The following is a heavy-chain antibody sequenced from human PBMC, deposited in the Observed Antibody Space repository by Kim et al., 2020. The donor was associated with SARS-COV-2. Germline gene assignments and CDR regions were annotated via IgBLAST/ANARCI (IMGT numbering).Heavy chain of an antibody. CDR1: GFTFSSYS. J-gene: IGHJ6*02. CDR2: ISISSSYI. Sequence: GGSLRLSCAASGFTFSSYSMNWVRQAPGKGLEWVSSISISSSYIYYADSVKGRFTISRDNAKNSLYLQMNSLRAEDTAVYYCAREGYGLYSGYDWDYYYYGMDVWGQGTTVTVSS. D-gene: IGHD5-12*01. V-gene: IGHV3-21*01. CDR3: AREGYGLYSGYDWDYYYYGMDV.